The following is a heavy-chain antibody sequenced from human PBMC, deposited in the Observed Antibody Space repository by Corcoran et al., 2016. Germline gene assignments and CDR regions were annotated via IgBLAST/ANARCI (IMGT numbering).Heavy chain of an antibody. J-gene: IGHJ6*02. CDR1: GFTFSSYW. D-gene: IGHD6-13*01. V-gene: IGHV3-7*01. CDR2: IKQDGSEK. CDR3: ARARAIAASGVVYYYYGMDV. Sequence: EVQLVESGGGLVQPGGSLRLSCAASGFTFSSYWMSWVRQAPGKGLEWVANIKQDGSEKYYVDSVKGRFTISRDNAKNSLYLQMKRLRAEDTAVYYCARARAIAASGVVYYYYGMDVWGQGTSVTVS.